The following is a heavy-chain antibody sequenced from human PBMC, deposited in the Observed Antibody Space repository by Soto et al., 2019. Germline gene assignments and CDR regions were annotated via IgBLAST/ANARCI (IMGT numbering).Heavy chain of an antibody. CDR2: INHSGST. V-gene: IGHV4-34*01. J-gene: IGHJ6*02. Sequence: SETLSLTCAVYGGSFSGYYWSWIRQPPGKGLEWIGEINHSGSTNYNPSLKSRVTISVDTSKNQFSLKLSSVTAADTAVYYCARGSSGGSPYYYYYYGMDVWGQGTTVTVSS. CDR3: ARGSSGGSPYYYYYYGMDV. CDR1: GGSFSGYY. D-gene: IGHD2-15*01.